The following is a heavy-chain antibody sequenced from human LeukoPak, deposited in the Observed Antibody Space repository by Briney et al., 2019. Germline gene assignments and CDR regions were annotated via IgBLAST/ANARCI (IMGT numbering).Heavy chain of an antibody. CDR2: IFYSGST. D-gene: IGHD6-19*01. Sequence: SETLSLTCTVSGGSISSSSYYWGWIRQPPGKGLEWIGTIFYSGSTYHNPSLKSRVTISVDTSKNQFSLRLSSVTAADTAVYYCARQGYISGQGFRNNWFDPWGQGSLVTVSS. J-gene: IGHJ5*02. CDR1: GGSISSSSYY. V-gene: IGHV4-39*01. CDR3: ARQGYISGQGFRNNWFDP.